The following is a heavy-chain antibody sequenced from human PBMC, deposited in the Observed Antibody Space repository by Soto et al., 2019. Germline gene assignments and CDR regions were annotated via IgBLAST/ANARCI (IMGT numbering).Heavy chain of an antibody. J-gene: IGHJ6*02. V-gene: IGHV3-9*01. CDR1: GFTFDDYA. CDR2: ISWNGGSI. D-gene: IGHD3-10*01. Sequence: EAQLVESGGGLVQPGRSLRLSCAASGFTFDDYAMHWVRQAPGKGLEWVSGISWNGGSIGYADSVKGRFTISRDHAKDSLYLQMNRLRAEDTALYYCAKDHYGSAIYGMDVWGQGTTVTVSS. CDR3: AKDHYGSAIYGMDV.